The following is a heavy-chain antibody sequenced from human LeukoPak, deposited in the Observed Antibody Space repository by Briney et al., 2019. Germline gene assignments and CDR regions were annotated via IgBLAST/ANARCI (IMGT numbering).Heavy chain of an antibody. CDR1: GYTFTSYG. V-gene: IGHV1-18*01. CDR2: ISAYNGNT. D-gene: IGHD2-2*01. Sequence: ASVKVSCKASGYTFTSYGISWVRQAPGQGLEWMGWISAYNGNTNYAQKLQGRVTMTTDTSTSTAYMELRSLRSDDTAVYYCARVPHCSSTSCYGAFDIWGQGTMVTVSS. J-gene: IGHJ3*02. CDR3: ARVPHCSSTSCYGAFDI.